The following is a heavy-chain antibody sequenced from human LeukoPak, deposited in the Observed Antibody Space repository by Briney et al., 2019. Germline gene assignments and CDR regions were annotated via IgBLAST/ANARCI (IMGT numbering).Heavy chain of an antibody. CDR1: GFTFSYYG. CDR2: IYYDGSYK. D-gene: IGHD3-22*01. V-gene: IGHV3-33*01. J-gene: IGHJ4*02. CDR3: ARDKSSSSYYFDY. Sequence: PGGSLRLSCAASGFTFSYYGMHWVRQAPGKGLEWVAVIYYDGSYKYYADSVKGRFTISRDNSKNTLYLQMNSLRAEDTAVYYCARDKSSSSYYFDYWGQGTLVTVSS.